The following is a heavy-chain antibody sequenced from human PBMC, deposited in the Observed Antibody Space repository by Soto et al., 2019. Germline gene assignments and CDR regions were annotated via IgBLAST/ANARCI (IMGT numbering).Heavy chain of an antibody. V-gene: IGHV4-59*01. J-gene: IGHJ5*02. D-gene: IGHD1-7*01. CDR2: IYYSGST. Sequence: SETLSLTCTVSGGSISSYYWSWIRQPPGKGLEWIGYIYYSGSTNYNPSLKSRVTISVDTSKNQFSLKLSSVTAADTAVYYCARWHNWNSWFDPWGQGTLVTVSS. CDR3: ARWHNWNSWFDP. CDR1: GGSISSYY.